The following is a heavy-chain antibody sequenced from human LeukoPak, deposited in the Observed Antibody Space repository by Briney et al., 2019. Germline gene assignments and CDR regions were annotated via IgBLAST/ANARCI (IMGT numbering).Heavy chain of an antibody. D-gene: IGHD3-22*01. Sequence: AGGSLRLSCVASGFSFDKFGMHWVRQAPGKGLEYVSSVSADESGKYYTKSVRGRFSISRDNSKNTMYHQLGNLRPDDMGIYYCASLDRCEIPWGPGTLVTVSS. CDR3: ASLDRCEIP. J-gene: IGHJ5*02. V-gene: IGHV3-64*01. CDR1: GFSFDKFG. CDR2: VSADESGK.